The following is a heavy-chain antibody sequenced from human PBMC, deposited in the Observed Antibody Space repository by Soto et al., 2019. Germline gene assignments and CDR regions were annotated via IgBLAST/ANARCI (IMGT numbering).Heavy chain of an antibody. V-gene: IGHV1-69*13. D-gene: IGHD7-27*01. CDR3: ARDQNWDSQHYYYYGMDV. CDR2: IIPIFGTA. CDR1: GGTFSSYA. J-gene: IGHJ6*02. Sequence: GASVKVSCKASGGTFSSYAISWVRQAPGQGLEWMGGIIPIFGTANYAQKFQGRVTITADESTSTAYMELSSLRSEDTAVYYCARDQNWDSQHYYYYGMDVWGQGTTVTVSS.